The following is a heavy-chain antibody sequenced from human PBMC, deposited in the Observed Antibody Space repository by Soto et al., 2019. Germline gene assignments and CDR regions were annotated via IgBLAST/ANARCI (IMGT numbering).Heavy chain of an antibody. CDR3: VSRYDYIWGSDRYACDYGLDV. J-gene: IGHJ6*02. Sequence: GGSLRLSCAASGFTFSSYAMSWVRQAPGKGLEWVSAISGSGGSTYYADSVKGRFTISRDNSKNTLYLQMNSLRAEDTAVYYCVSRYDYIWGSDRYACDYGLDVWGQGTTVTVSS. CDR2: ISGSGGST. D-gene: IGHD3-16*02. V-gene: IGHV3-23*01. CDR1: GFTFSSYA.